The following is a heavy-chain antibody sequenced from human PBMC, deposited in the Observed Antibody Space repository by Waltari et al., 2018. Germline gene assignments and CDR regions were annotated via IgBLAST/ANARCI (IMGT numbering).Heavy chain of an antibody. CDR1: GDSISSSSYY. J-gene: IGHJ4*02. CDR2: MYYSGST. Sequence: QLQLQESGPGLVKASETLSLTCTVSGDSISSSSYYCGWFRQPPGKGLEGIGNMYYSGSTYYNPSLKSRVTISGDTSKSQFSLKLSSVTAADTSMYYCVRHARTTSGGKHFDHWGQGMLVTVS. V-gene: IGHV4-39*01. CDR3: VRHARTTSGGKHFDH. D-gene: IGHD2-15*01.